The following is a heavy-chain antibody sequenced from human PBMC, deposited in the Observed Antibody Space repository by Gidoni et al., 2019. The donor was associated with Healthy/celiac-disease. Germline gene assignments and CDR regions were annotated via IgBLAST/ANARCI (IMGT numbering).Heavy chain of an antibody. CDR2: ISYDGSNK. Sequence: QVQLVESGGGVVQPVRSLRLSCAASGFPFSSYAMHWVRQAPGKGLEWVAVISYDGSNKYYADSVKGRFTISRDNSKNTLYLQMNSLRAEDTAVYYCASERGYSGYEGDYWGQGTLVTVSS. V-gene: IGHV3-30*04. CDR3: ASERGYSGYEGDY. D-gene: IGHD5-12*01. J-gene: IGHJ4*02. CDR1: GFPFSSYA.